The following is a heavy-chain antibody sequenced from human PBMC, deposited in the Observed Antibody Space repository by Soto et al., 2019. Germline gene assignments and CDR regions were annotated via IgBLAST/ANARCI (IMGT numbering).Heavy chain of an antibody. CDR3: ARDSRDNGNFGNWFDP. Sequence: SETLSLTCTVSGGSVSSGSCYWTWIRQPPGKGLEWIGYIYDSGSTNYNPSLKSRVIISVDKSKNQFSLNLRSVTAADTAVYFSARDSRDNGNFGNWFDPWGQGTLLTV. J-gene: IGHJ5*02. CDR1: GGSVSSGSCY. D-gene: IGHD1-26*01. CDR2: IYDSGST. V-gene: IGHV4-61*01.